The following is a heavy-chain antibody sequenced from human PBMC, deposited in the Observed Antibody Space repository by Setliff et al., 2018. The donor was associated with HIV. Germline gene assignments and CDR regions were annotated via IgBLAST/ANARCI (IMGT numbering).Heavy chain of an antibody. Sequence: GASVKVSCKASGYTFTNSFMHWVRQAPGQGLEWMGWINSDSGGTNYAQRFQGRITMTRDTSTNTVYMELNKLRSDDTAVYYCARGKPIFGVNNWFDPWGQGTLVTVSS. CDR1: GYTFTNSF. D-gene: IGHD3-3*01. J-gene: IGHJ5*02. V-gene: IGHV1-2*02. CDR3: ARGKPIFGVNNWFDP. CDR2: INSDSGGT.